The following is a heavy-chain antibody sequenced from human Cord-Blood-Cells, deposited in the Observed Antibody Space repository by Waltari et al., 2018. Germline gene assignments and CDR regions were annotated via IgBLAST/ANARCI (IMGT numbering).Heavy chain of an antibody. Sequence: QVQLQQWGAGLLKPSETLSLTCAVYGGSFSGYYWRWIRQPPGEGLEGIGENKPSGSTNNNPAPKSRGTISVDTSKNQFSLKLSSVAAADTSVYYCARVIYGSGSYSDWFDPWVQGTLVTVSS. V-gene: IGHV4-34*04. D-gene: IGHD3-10*01. CDR3: ARVIYGSGSYSDWFDP. CDR2: NKPSGST. CDR1: GGSFSGYY. J-gene: IGHJ5*02.